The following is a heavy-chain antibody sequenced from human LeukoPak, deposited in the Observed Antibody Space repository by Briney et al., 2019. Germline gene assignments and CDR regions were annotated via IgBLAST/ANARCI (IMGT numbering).Heavy chain of an antibody. Sequence: GGSLRLSCAASGFTFSNAWMSWVRQAPGNGLEWVGRIKSKTDGGTTDYAAPVKGRFTISRDDSKNTLYLQMSSLKTEDTAVYYCITFSMIVVVITTWGQGTLVTVSS. D-gene: IGHD3-22*01. J-gene: IGHJ4*02. CDR1: GFTFSNAW. CDR2: IKSKTDGGTT. V-gene: IGHV3-15*01. CDR3: ITFSMIVVVITT.